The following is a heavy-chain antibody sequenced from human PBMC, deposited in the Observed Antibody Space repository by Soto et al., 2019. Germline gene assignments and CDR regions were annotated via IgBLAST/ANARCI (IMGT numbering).Heavy chain of an antibody. J-gene: IGHJ6*02. V-gene: IGHV3-11*06. CDR3: ASEYYYYYGMDV. Sequence: GGSLRLSCAASGFTFSDYYMSWIRQAPGKGLEWVSYISSSSSYTNYADSVKGRFTISRDNAKNSLYLQMNSLRAEDTAVYYCASEYYYYYGMDVWGQGTTVTSP. CDR2: ISSSSSYT. CDR1: GFTFSDYY.